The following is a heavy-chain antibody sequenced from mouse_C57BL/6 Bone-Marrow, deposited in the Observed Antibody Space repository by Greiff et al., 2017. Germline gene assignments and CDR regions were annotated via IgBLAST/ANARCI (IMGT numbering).Heavy chain of an antibody. Sequence: VQLQQSGAELVRPGASVKLSCTASGFNIKDDYMNWVKQRPEQGLEWIGWIDPENGDTESASKFQGKATITANTSSNTAYLQLSSLTSEDATVYYCTEGIEGYTWFAYWGQATLVTVSA. D-gene: IGHD2-2*01. CDR2: IDPENGDT. CDR3: TEGIEGYTWFAY. J-gene: IGHJ3*01. V-gene: IGHV14-4*01. CDR1: GFNIKDDY.